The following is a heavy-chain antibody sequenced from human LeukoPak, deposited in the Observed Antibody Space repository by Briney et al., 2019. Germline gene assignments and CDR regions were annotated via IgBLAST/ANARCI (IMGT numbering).Heavy chain of an antibody. Sequence: PGGSLRLSSSASSLTSRSYEMTWARQAPGKGLEWVSYISVTTIYYADSVKGRFTISRDNAKNSLYLQMNRLRAEDTAVYYCARVRCYRHTWGEGTRVTVSS. V-gene: IGHV3-48*03. CDR2: ISVTTI. D-gene: IGHD2-8*01. CDR1: SLTSRSYE. J-gene: IGHJ5*02. CDR3: ARVRCYRHT.